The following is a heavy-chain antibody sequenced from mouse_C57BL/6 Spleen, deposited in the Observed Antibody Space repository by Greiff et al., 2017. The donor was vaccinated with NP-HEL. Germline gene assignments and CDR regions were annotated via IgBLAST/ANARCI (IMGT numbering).Heavy chain of an antibody. V-gene: IGHV1-5*01. Sequence: VHVKQSGTVLARPGASVKMSCKTSGYTFTSYWMHWVKQRPGQGLEWIGAIYPGNSDTSYNQKFKGKAKLTAVTSASTAYMELSSLTNEDSAVYYCTRERDWWFAYWGQGTLVTVSA. J-gene: IGHJ3*01. CDR2: IYPGNSDT. D-gene: IGHD3-3*01. CDR3: TRERDWWFAY. CDR1: GYTFTSYW.